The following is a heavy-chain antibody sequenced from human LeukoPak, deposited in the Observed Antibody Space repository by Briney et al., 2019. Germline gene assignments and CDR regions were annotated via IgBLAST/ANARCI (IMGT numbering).Heavy chain of an antibody. CDR2: IYTSGST. Sequence: SETLSLTCTVSGGSISSYYWSWIRQPPGKGLEWIGYIYTSGSTNYNPSLKSRVTISVDTSKNQFSLKLSSVTAADTAVYYCARSRDGYNPWGRGTLVTVSS. CDR1: GGSISSYY. D-gene: IGHD5-24*01. V-gene: IGHV4-4*09. J-gene: IGHJ4*02. CDR3: ARSRDGYNP.